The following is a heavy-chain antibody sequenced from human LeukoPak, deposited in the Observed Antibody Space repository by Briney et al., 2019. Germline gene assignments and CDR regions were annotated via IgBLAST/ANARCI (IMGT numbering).Heavy chain of an antibody. Sequence: SETLSLTCAVYGGSFSGYYWSWIRQPPGKGLEWIGSIYYSGSTYYNPSLKSRVTISVDTSKNQFSLKLSSVTAADTAVYYCARDYPTYYIVGATLHAFDIWGQGTMVTVSS. V-gene: IGHV4-34*01. CDR3: ARDYPTYYIVGATLHAFDI. D-gene: IGHD1-26*01. J-gene: IGHJ3*02. CDR2: IYYSGST. CDR1: GGSFSGYY.